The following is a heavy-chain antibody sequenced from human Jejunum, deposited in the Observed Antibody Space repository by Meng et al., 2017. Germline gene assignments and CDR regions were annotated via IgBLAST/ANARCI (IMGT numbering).Heavy chain of an antibody. CDR2: VYHSGST. Sequence: QVQLQESRPGLVTPSETLSLTCAVSGGSIESNNWWTWIRQPPGQGLEWIGEVYHSGSTHYNPSLQSRVTISIDNSKNRFSLSLNSVTAADTAIYYCARADYVRYFDLWGRGTLVTVSS. J-gene: IGHJ2*01. CDR3: ARADYVRYFDL. CDR1: GGSIESNNW. D-gene: IGHD3-10*02. V-gene: IGHV4-4*02.